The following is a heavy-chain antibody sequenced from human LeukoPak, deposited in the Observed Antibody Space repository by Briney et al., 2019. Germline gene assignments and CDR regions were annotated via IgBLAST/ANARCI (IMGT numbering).Heavy chain of an antibody. CDR1: GFSFSSSG. CDR2: IRYDGNNK. D-gene: IGHD1-26*01. J-gene: IGHJ4*02. V-gene: IGHV3-30*02. CDR3: ARDLIVGATNFDY. Sequence: GGSLRLSCAASGFSFSSSGMHWVRQAPGKGLEWVAFIRYDGNNKYYPDSVKGRFTISRDNSKNTLYLQMNSLRAEDTAVYYCARDLIVGATNFDYWGQGTLVTVSS.